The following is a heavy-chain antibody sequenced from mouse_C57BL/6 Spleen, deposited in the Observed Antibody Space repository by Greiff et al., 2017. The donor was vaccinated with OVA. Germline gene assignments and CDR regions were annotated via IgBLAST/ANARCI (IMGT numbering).Heavy chain of an antibody. CDR1: GFTFSSYA. CDR2: ISDGGSYT. Sequence: EVKLVESGGGLVKPGGSLKLSCAASGFTFSSYAMSWVRQTPEKRLEWVATISDGGSYTYYPDNVKGRFIISRDNAKNNLYLQMSHLKSEDTAMYYCARDSPGGEDYWGQGTSVTVSS. J-gene: IGHJ4*01. CDR3: ARDSPGGEDY. V-gene: IGHV5-4*01.